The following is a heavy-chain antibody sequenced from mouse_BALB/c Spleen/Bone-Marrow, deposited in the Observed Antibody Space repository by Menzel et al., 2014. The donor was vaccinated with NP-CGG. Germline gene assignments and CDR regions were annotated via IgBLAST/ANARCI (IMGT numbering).Heavy chain of an antibody. Sequence: DVKLVESGGGLAQPGGSLKLSCAASGFDFXRYWMSWVRQAPGKGLEWIGEINPDSRTINYSPSLKDKFIISRDNAKNTLYLRLNKVRSEDTALYYCARPDYYGYLNYWGQGTTLTVSS. V-gene: IGHV4-1*02. CDR1: GFDFXRYW. D-gene: IGHD1-1*01. CDR3: ARPDYYGYLNY. CDR2: INPDSRTI. J-gene: IGHJ2*01.